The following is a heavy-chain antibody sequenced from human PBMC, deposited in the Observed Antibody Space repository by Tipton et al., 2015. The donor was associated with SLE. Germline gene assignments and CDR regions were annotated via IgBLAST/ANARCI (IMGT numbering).Heavy chain of an antibody. J-gene: IGHJ5*02. CDR1: GGSISSSYY. D-gene: IGHD3-9*01. CDR3: ARLTAITIFNNWFDP. CDR2: ISYTGST. Sequence: TLSLTCTVSGGSISSSYYWGWIRQSPGKGLEWIGSISYTGSTYYNPSLKSRVTISVDTSKNQFSLKLRSVTAADTAVYYCARLTAITIFNNWFDPWGQGTLVTVSS. V-gene: IGHV4-39*07.